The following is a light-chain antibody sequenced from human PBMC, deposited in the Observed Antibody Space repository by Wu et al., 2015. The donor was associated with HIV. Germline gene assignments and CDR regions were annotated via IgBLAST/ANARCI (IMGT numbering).Light chain of an antibody. J-gene: IGKJ2*01. V-gene: IGKV3-11*01. CDR1: QSVNIY. Sequence: ETVLTQSPATLSLSPGERATLSCRASQSVNIYLAWYQQKPGQAPRLLIYDASKRATGIPARFSGSGSGTDFSLTISSMQSEDFAVYYCQQYNNWPRTFGQGTKLEIK. CDR2: DAS. CDR3: QQYNNWPRT.